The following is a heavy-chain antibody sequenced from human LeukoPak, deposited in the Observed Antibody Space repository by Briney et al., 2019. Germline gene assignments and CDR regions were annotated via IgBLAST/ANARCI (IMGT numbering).Heavy chain of an antibody. CDR1: GFTFSNYA. CDR2: ISNSGSTI. Sequence: GGSLRLSCTASGFTFSNYAMNWVRQAPGKGLEWVSYISNSGSTIHYADSVKGRFTVSRDNAKKSLYLQMNRLRAEDTGVYYCARFPTVTTMGYWGQGTLVTVSS. V-gene: IGHV3-48*03. D-gene: IGHD4-17*01. J-gene: IGHJ4*02. CDR3: ARFPTVTTMGY.